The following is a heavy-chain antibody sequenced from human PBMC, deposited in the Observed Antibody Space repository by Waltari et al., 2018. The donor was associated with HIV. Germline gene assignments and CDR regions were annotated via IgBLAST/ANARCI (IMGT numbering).Heavy chain of an antibody. V-gene: IGHV4-39*01. J-gene: IGHJ3*02. CDR3: ARHARYGGNSVRWDAFDI. Sequence: QLQLQESCPGLVKPSATLSLTCTVSGCSISSSRYSCAWICPPPGKGLEWIGSIYYTGSPNYTRSLKTLVNIPVETSKNQFPRAAGALTAGERVVYSCARHARYGGNSVRWDAFDIWGQGTMVTVSS. CDR1: GCSISSSRYS. CDR2: IYYTGSP. D-gene: IGHD4-17*01.